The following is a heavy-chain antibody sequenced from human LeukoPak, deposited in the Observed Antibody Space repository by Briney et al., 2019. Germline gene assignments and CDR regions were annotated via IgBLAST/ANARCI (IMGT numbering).Heavy chain of an antibody. CDR1: GFTFSSYE. Sequence: PGGSLRLSCAASGFTFSSYEMNWVRQAPGKGLEWVSYISSSGSTIYYADSVKGRFTISRDNAKNSLYLQMNSLRAEDTAVYHCASLAGYSSGWWSYYYYYMDVWGKGTTVTISS. J-gene: IGHJ6*03. D-gene: IGHD6-19*01. CDR3: ASLAGYSSGWWSYYYYYMDV. V-gene: IGHV3-48*03. CDR2: ISSSGSTI.